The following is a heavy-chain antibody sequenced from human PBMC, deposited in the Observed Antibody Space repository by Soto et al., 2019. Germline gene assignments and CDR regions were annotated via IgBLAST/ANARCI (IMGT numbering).Heavy chain of an antibody. V-gene: IGHV1-69*13. CDR2: IIPIFGTA. J-gene: IGHJ6*02. CDR3: ARAGVVVPAAMSGYYYYGMDV. D-gene: IGHD2-2*01. Sequence: SVKVSFKASGGTFSSYAISWVRQAPGQGLEWMGGIIPIFGTANYAQKFQGRVTIAADESTSTAYMELSSLRSEDTAVYYCARAGVVVPAAMSGYYYYGMDVWGQGTTVTVSS. CDR1: GGTFSSYA.